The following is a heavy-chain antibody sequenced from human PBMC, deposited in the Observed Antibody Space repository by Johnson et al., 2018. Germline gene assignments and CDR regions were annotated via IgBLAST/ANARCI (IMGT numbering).Heavy chain of an antibody. D-gene: IGHD2-21*02. J-gene: IGHJ6*03. V-gene: IGHV1-69*09. CDR2: IIPILGIA. CDR1: GGTFSSYT. CDR3: ARDLYCGGDCYSLYYYYYMDV. Sequence: QVQLVESGAEVKKPGSSVKVSCKASGGTFSSYTISWVRQAPGQGLEWMGRIIPILGIANYAQKFQGRVTIPADKSTSTAYMELSSLRSEDTAVYYCARDLYCGGDCYSLYYYYYMDVWGKGTTVTVSS.